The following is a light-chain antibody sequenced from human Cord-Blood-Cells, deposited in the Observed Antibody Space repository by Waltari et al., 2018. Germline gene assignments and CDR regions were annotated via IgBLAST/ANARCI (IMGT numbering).Light chain of an antibody. J-gene: IGLJ3*02. Sequence: QSALTQPASVSGSPGQPIAISCTAPSSSGGRCNSVSWYQQHPGKAPKLMSYDVSKRPSGVSSRFSGSKSGNTASLTISGLQAEDEADYYCSSYTSSSTWVFGGGTKLTVL. CDR2: DVS. CDR1: SSSGGRCNS. V-gene: IGLV2-14*01. CDR3: SSYTSSSTWV.